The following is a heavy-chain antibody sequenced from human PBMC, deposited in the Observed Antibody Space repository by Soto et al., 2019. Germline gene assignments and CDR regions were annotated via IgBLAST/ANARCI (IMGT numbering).Heavy chain of an antibody. CDR3: ARTQGSLPLLRYFDWSPDY. CDR1: GYSFTSYW. V-gene: IGHV5-51*01. CDR2: IYPGDSDT. Sequence: GESLKISCKGSGYSFTSYWIGWVRQMPGKGLEWMGIIYPGDSDTRYSPSFQGQVTISADKSISTAYLQWSSLKASDTAMYYCARTQGSLPLLRYFDWSPDYWGQGTLVTVSS. D-gene: IGHD3-9*01. J-gene: IGHJ4*02.